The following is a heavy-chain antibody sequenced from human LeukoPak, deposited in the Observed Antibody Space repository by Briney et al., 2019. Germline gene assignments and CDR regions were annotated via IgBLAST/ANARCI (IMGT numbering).Heavy chain of an antibody. Sequence: WASVKVSCKASGYTFTSHLAHWVRQAPGQGLEWMGVFHPGGDSITYSQKFQGRVTLTRDTPSSTAYMDLRSLRSEDTAVYFCARQQEVTSDSYYYALDVWGQGTTVTVSS. J-gene: IGHJ6*02. D-gene: IGHD4-23*01. CDR1: GYTFTSHL. CDR3: ARQQEVTSDSYYYALDV. CDR2: FHPGGDSI. V-gene: IGHV1-46*01.